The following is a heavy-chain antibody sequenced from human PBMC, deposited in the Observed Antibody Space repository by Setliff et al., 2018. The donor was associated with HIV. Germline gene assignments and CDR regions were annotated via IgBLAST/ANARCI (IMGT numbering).Heavy chain of an antibody. CDR3: ARDSPLSHFDY. Sequence: GGSLRLSCAASGFTVSRFYMSWVRQAPGKGLEWVSVVYSDGSSYYADSVRGRFTISRDNYKNTLYLQMNSLRPEDTAVYYCARDSPLSHFDYWGQGILVTVS. V-gene: IGHV3-53*01. CDR1: GFTVSRFY. CDR2: VYSDGSS. J-gene: IGHJ4*02.